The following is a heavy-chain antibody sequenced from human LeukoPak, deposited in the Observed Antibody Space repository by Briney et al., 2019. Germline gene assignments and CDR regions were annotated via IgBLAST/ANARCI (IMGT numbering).Heavy chain of an antibody. J-gene: IGHJ6*02. Sequence: GGSLRLSCAASGFTFSSYAMHWVRQAPGKGLEWVAVISYDGSNKYYADSVKGRSTISRDNSKNTLYLQMNSLRAEDTAVYYCARDNSLYSSSWYDLYYYYYGMDVWGQGTTVTVSS. CDR3: ARDNSLYSSSWYDLYYYYYGMDV. V-gene: IGHV3-30-3*01. CDR2: ISYDGSNK. D-gene: IGHD6-13*01. CDR1: GFTFSSYA.